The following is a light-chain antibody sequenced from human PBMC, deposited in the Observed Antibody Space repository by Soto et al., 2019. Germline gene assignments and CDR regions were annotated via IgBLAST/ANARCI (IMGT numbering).Light chain of an antibody. V-gene: IGKV3-11*01. Sequence: EIVMTQSPATLSVSPGERATLSCRASESVTNYLAWYQQKPGQAPRLLVYDVSNRATGIPARFSGGGSGTDFTLTISNLEPEDFAVYHCQQRSDWPWTFGQGTKVDIK. CDR3: QQRSDWPWT. CDR2: DVS. J-gene: IGKJ1*01. CDR1: ESVTNY.